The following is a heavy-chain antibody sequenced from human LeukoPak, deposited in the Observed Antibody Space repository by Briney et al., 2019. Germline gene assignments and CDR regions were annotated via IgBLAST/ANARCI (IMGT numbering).Heavy chain of an antibody. V-gene: IGHV3-23*01. CDR3: ARGARSYYYLDV. CDR1: GFTFSSYA. D-gene: IGHD3-16*01. J-gene: IGHJ6*03. CDR2: ISGSGGGT. Sequence: GGSLRLSCAVSGFTFSSYAMSWVRQAPGKGLEWVSAISGSGGGTFYADSVRGRFTISRDNSKNTVYLQMNSLRAEDTAVYYCARGARSYYYLDVWGKGTTVTVSS.